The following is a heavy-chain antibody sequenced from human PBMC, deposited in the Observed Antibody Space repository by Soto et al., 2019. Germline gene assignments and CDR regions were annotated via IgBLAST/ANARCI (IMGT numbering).Heavy chain of an antibody. V-gene: IGHV5-10-1*01. J-gene: IGHJ6*02. CDR3: ASLPLLEWLLGDYYYYGMDV. CDR2: IDPSDSYT. D-gene: IGHD3-3*01. Sequence: PGESLKISCKGSGYSFTSYWISWVRQMPGKSLEWMGRIDPSDSYTNYSPSFQGHVTISAAKSISTAYLQWSSLKASDTAMYYCASLPLLEWLLGDYYYYGMDVWGQGTKVTVSS. CDR1: GYSFTSYW.